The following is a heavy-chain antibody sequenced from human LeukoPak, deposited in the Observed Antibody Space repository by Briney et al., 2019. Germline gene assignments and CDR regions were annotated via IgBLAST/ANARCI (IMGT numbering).Heavy chain of an antibody. CDR3: ARDVEMATPWYFGMDV. J-gene: IGHJ6*02. CDR2: IHYSGST. Sequence: SETLSLTCTVSGGSISSDYWGWIRQPPGKGLEWIGYIHYSGSTNYNPSLKSRVTISVDLSKTQFSLRLRSVTVADTAVYYCARDVEMATPWYFGMDVWGQGTTVTVSS. D-gene: IGHD5-24*01. CDR1: GGSISSDY. V-gene: IGHV4-59*01.